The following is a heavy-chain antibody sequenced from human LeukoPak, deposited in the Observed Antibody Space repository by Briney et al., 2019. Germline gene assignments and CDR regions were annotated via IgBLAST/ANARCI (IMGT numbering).Heavy chain of an antibody. D-gene: IGHD6-6*01. V-gene: IGHV3-30*04. CDR1: GFTFSSYA. CDR3: ARDRIAARPVSGVFDY. CDR2: ISYDGSNK. Sequence: TGGSLRLSCAASGFTFSSYAMHWVRQAPGKGLEWVAVISYDGSNKYYADSVKGRLTISRDNSKNTLYLQMNSLRAEDTAVYYCARDRIAARPVSGVFDYWGQGTPVTVSS. J-gene: IGHJ4*02.